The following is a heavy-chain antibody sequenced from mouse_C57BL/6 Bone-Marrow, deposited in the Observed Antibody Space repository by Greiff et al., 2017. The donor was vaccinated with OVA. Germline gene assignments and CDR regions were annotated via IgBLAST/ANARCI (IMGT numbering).Heavy chain of an antibody. J-gene: IGHJ2*01. CDR2: IYPGSGNT. D-gene: IGHD1-1*01. V-gene: IGHV1-76*01. CDR3: ARELPYYFDY. Sequence: VKLQESGAELVRPGASVKLSCKASGYTFTDYYINWVKQRPGQGLEWIARIYPGSGNTYYNEKFKGKATLTAEKSSSTAYMQLSSLTSEDSAVYFCARELPYYFDYWGQGTTLTVSS. CDR1: GYTFTDYY.